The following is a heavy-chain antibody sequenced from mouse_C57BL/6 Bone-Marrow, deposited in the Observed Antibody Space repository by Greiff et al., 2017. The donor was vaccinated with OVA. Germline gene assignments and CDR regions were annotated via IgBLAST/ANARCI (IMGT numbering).Heavy chain of an antibody. CDR2: IYPGDGDT. Sequence: VQLQQSGPELVKPGASVKISCKASGYAFSSSWMNWVKQRPGKGLEWIGRIYPGDGDTNYNGKFKGKATLTADKSSSTAYMQLSSLTSEDSAVYFCARHFYYYGSSYLDYWGQGTTLTVSS. CDR1: GYAFSSSW. V-gene: IGHV1-82*01. D-gene: IGHD1-1*01. J-gene: IGHJ2*01. CDR3: ARHFYYYGSSYLDY.